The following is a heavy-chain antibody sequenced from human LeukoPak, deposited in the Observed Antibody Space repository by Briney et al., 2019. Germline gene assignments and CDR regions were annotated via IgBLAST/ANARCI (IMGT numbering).Heavy chain of an antibody. J-gene: IGHJ4*02. D-gene: IGHD6-19*01. CDR3: AKAQTGYSCGPDDY. CDR2: ISWNSGSI. Sequence: PGGSLRLSCAASGFTFDDYAMHWVRQAPGKGLEWVSGISWNSGSIGYADSVKGRFTISRDNAKNSLYLQMNSLRAEDTALYYCAKAQTGYSCGPDDYWGQGTLVTVSS. V-gene: IGHV3-9*01. CDR1: GFTFDDYA.